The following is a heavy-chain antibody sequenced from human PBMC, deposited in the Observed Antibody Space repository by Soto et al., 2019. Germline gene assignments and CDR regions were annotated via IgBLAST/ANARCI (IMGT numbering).Heavy chain of an antibody. CDR3: AAQYSSSSAPDS. J-gene: IGHJ4*02. CDR1: GFSFATYW. Sequence: GESLKISCKGSGFSFATYWIGWVRQMPGKGLEWMGLIYPGDSDTRYSPSFQGQVTISADKSISTAYLQWSSLKASDTAMYFCAAQYSSSSAPDSWGQGTLVTVSS. V-gene: IGHV5-51*01. CDR2: IYPGDSDT. D-gene: IGHD6-6*01.